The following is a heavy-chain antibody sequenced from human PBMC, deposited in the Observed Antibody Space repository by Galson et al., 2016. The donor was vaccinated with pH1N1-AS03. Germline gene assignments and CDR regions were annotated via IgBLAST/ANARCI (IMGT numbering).Heavy chain of an antibody. J-gene: IGHJ3*01. Sequence: SLRLSCAVSGLIFKTNWMSWVRQAPGVGLEWIGRIQSKLNGGAIHYAAAVTGRFTISRADSQNTFYLQMNNLKTEDTGLYYCATDSRGGSYYGVSWGHGTMVTVSS. CDR3: ATDSRGGSYYGVS. CDR1: GLIFKTNW. D-gene: IGHD1-26*01. V-gene: IGHV3-15*01. CDR2: IQSKLNGGAI.